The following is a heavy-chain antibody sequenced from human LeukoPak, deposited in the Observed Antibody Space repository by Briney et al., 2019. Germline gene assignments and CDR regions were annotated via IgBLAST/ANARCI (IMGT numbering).Heavy chain of an antibody. CDR1: GFTFSSYG. V-gene: IGHV3-30*03. D-gene: IGHD2-15*01. J-gene: IGHJ4*02. CDR2: ISFDGSNK. CDR3: ARDMAYCSGGSCYRFDY. Sequence: GGSLRLSCAASGFTFSSYGMHWVRQAPGKGLEWVAVISFDGSNKHYADSVKGRFTISRDNSKNTLYLQMNSLRAEDAAVYYCARDMAYCSGGSCYRFDYWGQGTLVTVSS.